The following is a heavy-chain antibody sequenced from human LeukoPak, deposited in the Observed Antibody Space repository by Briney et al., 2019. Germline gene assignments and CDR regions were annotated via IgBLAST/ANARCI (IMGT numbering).Heavy chain of an antibody. CDR3: ATDLGYCSGGSCYNWFDP. D-gene: IGHD2-15*01. CDR1: GGTFSSYA. Sequence: ASVKVSCKASGGTFSSYAISWVRQAPGQGLEWMGRIIPILGIANYAQKFQGRVTITADKSTSTAYMELSSLRSEDTAVYYCATDLGYCSGGSCYNWFDPWGQGTLVTVSS. CDR2: IIPILGIA. J-gene: IGHJ5*02. V-gene: IGHV1-69*04.